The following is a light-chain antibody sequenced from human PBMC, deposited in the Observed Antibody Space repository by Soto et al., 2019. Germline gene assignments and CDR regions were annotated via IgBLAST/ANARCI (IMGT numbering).Light chain of an antibody. Sequence: EIVLTQSPATLSSFPGDRVALACMASQYINTRLAWYQHRPGQAPRLLIYQTSIRAAGIPARFSASGSGTDFTLTISDVQPEDFALYYCHQRQSWPRTFGQGTKVDI. CDR2: QTS. CDR3: HQRQSWPRT. V-gene: IGKV3-11*01. J-gene: IGKJ1*01. CDR1: QYINTR.